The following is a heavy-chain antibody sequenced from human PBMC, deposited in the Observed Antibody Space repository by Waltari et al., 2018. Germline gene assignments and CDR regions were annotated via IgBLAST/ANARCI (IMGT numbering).Heavy chain of an antibody. V-gene: IGHV1-69*01. Sequence: QVQLVQSGAEVKKPGSSVKVSCKASGGTFSSYAISWVRQAPGQGLEWMGGISPIFGTANYGKKCQGRVTITADESTSTAYMELSSLRSEDTAVYYCARGAASDYGESAFDYWGQGTLVTVSS. CDR2: ISPIFGTA. D-gene: IGHD4-17*01. CDR1: GGTFSSYA. J-gene: IGHJ4*02. CDR3: ARGAASDYGESAFDY.